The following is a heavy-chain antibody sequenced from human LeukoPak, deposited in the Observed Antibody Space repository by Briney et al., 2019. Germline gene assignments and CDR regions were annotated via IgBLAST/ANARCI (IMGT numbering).Heavy chain of an antibody. CDR1: GFTFGSNT. CDR3: ARDCCNGGRDL. J-gene: IGHJ4*02. Sequence: PGGPLSLPGAPLGFTFGSNTMNGSGQPPGKGLDWVSSISSSSNYTYYADSMKGRFTISRDNAKNSLYLQMNSLRAEDTAIYYCARDCCNGGRDLWGQGTLVTVSS. D-gene: IGHD2-15*01. V-gene: IGHV3-21*01. CDR2: ISSSSNYT.